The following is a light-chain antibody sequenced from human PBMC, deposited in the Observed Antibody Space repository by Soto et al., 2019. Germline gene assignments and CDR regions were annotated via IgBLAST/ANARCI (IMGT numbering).Light chain of an antibody. CDR3: CSFAGDPYV. Sequence: QSVLTQPRSVSASPGQSVAISCTGTSSDVGGYDYVSWYQQHPGKAPKLMIYDAHKRPSGVPDRFSGSKSGNTASLTISGLQAEDEADYYCCSFAGDPYVFGTGTKV. J-gene: IGLJ1*01. CDR1: SSDVGGYDY. CDR2: DAH. V-gene: IGLV2-11*01.